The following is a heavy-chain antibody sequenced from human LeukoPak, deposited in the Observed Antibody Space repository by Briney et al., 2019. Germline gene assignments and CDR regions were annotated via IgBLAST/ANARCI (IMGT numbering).Heavy chain of an antibody. CDR1: GFTVSSNY. J-gene: IGHJ4*02. CDR2: IYSGGST. V-gene: IGHV3-53*01. Sequence: GGSLRLSCAASGFTVSSNYMSWVRQAPGKGLEWVSVIYSGGSTYYADSVKGRFTISRDNAKNSLYLQMNSLRAEDTAVYYCARGGYSDYLNCWGQGTLVTVSS. CDR3: ARGGYSDYLNC. D-gene: IGHD1-1*01.